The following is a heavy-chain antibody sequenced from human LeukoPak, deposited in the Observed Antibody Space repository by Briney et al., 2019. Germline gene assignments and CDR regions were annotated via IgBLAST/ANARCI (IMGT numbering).Heavy chain of an antibody. Sequence: SETLSLTCTVSGGSISSYYWSWIRQPAGKGLEWIGRIYTSGSTNYNPSLKSRVTMSVDTSKNQFSLKLSSVTAADPAVYYCARDLCSSTSCSNWFDPWGQGTLVTVSS. V-gene: IGHV4-4*07. CDR1: GGSISSYY. CDR3: ARDLCSSTSCSNWFDP. D-gene: IGHD2-2*01. J-gene: IGHJ5*02. CDR2: IYTSGST.